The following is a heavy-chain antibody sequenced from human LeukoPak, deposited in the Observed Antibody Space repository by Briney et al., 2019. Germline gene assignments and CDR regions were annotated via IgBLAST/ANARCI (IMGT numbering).Heavy chain of an antibody. Sequence: PGGSLRLSCQASGYSFTRYWIGWVRQMPGKGLEWMGIIYPGDFDTRYRPSFQGQVTISADTSIRTAFLQWSSLKASDTAIYYCVRQGVRLPGDYWGQGTQVTVSS. CDR1: GYSFTRYW. D-gene: IGHD3-10*01. CDR3: VRQGVRLPGDY. CDR2: IYPGDFDT. V-gene: IGHV5-51*01. J-gene: IGHJ4*01.